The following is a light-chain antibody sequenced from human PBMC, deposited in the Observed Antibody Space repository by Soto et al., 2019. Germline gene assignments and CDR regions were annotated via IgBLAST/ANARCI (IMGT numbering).Light chain of an antibody. J-gene: IGLJ1*01. CDR3: TSYSSSDIFYV. Sequence: QSALTQPASVSGSPGQSITISCTGTSSDIGGYYYVSWYQHHPGKAPKLLIYQVTNRPSRVSNRFSGSKSGNTASLTISGLQADDEADYYSTSYSSSDIFYVFGTGTKVTVL. CDR1: SSDIGGYYY. CDR2: QVT. V-gene: IGLV2-14*01.